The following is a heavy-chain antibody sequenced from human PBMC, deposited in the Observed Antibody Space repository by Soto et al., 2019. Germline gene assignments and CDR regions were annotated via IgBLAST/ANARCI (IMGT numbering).Heavy chain of an antibody. CDR2: VYYTGST. CDR1: GASLRSTDYY. Sequence: PSETLSLTFTVLGASLRSTDYYRSWVRQAPGKGLEWIGYVYYTGSTYYNPSLMSRLTISVDTSKNQFSLKLTSVTAAETAVYYCVRTARQGAVAPHWFDRWGQGTQVTVSS. CDR3: VRTARQGAVAPHWFDR. J-gene: IGHJ5*02. D-gene: IGHD2-21*02. V-gene: IGHV4-30-4*01.